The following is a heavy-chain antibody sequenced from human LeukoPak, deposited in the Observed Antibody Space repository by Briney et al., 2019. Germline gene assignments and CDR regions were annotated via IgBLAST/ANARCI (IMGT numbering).Heavy chain of an antibody. CDR1: GYTFTSYG. V-gene: IGHV1-18*01. J-gene: IGHJ5*02. CDR2: ISAYKGNT. CDR3: ARDLHITIFGVVIGHNWFDP. Sequence: ASVKVSCKASGYTFTSYGISWVRQAPGQGLEWMGWISAYKGNTNYAQKLQGRVTMTTDTSTSTAYMELRSLRSDDTAVYYCARDLHITIFGVVIGHNWFDPWGQGTLVTVSS. D-gene: IGHD3-3*01.